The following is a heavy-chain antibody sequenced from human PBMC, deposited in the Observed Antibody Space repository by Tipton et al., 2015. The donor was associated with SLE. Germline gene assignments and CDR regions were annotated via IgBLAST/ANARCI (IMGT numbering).Heavy chain of an antibody. Sequence: APGKGLEWVSSISSSSSYIYYADSVKGRFTISRDNSMNTLYLQMNSLRAEDTAVYYCAKALGAVADYFDYWGQGTLVTVSS. CDR3: AKALGAVADYFDY. V-gene: IGHV3-21*01. CDR2: ISSSSSYI. J-gene: IGHJ4*02. D-gene: IGHD6-19*01.